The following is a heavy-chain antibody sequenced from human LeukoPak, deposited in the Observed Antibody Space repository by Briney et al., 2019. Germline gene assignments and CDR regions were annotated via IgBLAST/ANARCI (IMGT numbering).Heavy chain of an antibody. CDR2: ISIFSSTI. V-gene: IGHV3-48*01. CDR1: GFTFSSYH. J-gene: IGHJ4*02. CDR3: ARTHERALDH. Sequence: GGSLRLSCAASGFTFSSYHVTWVRQAPGKGLEWISYISIFSSTIYYADSVQGRFTISRDGARYSVYLQMNSLRADDTAVYYCARTHERALDHWGQGTLVAVSS.